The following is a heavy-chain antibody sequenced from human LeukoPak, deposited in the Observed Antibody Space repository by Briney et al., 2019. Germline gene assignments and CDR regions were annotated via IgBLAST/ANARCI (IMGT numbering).Heavy chain of an antibody. Sequence: GRSLRLSCAASGFTFSSYGMHWVRQAPGKGLEWVAVISYDGSNKYYADSVKGRFTISRDNSKNTLYLQMNSLRAEDTAVYYCAKAVEIYYPHDYWGQGTLVTVSS. D-gene: IGHD3-10*01. V-gene: IGHV3-30*18. CDR1: GFTFSSYG. CDR2: ISYDGSNK. J-gene: IGHJ4*02. CDR3: AKAVEIYYPHDY.